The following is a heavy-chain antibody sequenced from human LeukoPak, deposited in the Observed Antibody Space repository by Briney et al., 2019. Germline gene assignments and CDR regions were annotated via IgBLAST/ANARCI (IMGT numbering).Heavy chain of an antibody. D-gene: IGHD3-22*01. CDR1: GFTFSSYG. CDR3: AKDPSIYDSSGPYYFDY. V-gene: IGHV3-30*18. J-gene: IGHJ4*02. CDR2: ISYDGSNK. Sequence: GGSLRLSCAASGFTFSSYGMHWVRQAPGKGLEWVAVISYDGSNKYYADSVKGRFTISRDNSKNTLYLQMNSLRAEDTAVYYCAKDPSIYDSSGPYYFDYWGQGTLVTVSS.